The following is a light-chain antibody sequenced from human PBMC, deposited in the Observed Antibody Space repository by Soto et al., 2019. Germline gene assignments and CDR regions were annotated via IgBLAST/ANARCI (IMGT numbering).Light chain of an antibody. J-gene: IGKJ5*01. V-gene: IGKV1-12*01. Sequence: DIQMTQSPSSVSASVGDRVIITCRASQDISTWLAWYQKKRGMAPKLLICAASNLQSGVPSRFSSSRSGKDFTLTINRRQPEEFTTYYCQPVHSLPITSGKGKRLDLK. CDR2: AAS. CDR1: QDISTW. CDR3: QPVHSLPIT.